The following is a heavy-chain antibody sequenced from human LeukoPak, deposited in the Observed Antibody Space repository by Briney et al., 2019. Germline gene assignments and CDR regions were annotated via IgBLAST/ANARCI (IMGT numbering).Heavy chain of an antibody. CDR3: ARDPDYSTDYYYYMDV. Sequence: PSETLSLTCTVSGGSISSGSYYWRWIRQPAGTGVEWVGRIYTSGSTNYNPSLKSRVTISVDTSKNQFSLKLSSVTAADTAVYYCARDPDYSTDYYYYMDVWGKGTTVTVSS. D-gene: IGHD4-11*01. CDR2: IYTSGST. V-gene: IGHV4-61*02. CDR1: GGSISSGSYY. J-gene: IGHJ6*03.